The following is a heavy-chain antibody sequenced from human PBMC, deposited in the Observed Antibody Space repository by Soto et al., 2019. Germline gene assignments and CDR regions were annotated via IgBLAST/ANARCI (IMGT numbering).Heavy chain of an antibody. CDR2: INPNSGGT. D-gene: IGHD3-10*01. J-gene: IGHJ6*03. CDR3: ARGTMVFPMGYYYYYMDV. V-gene: IGHV1-2*04. Sequence: ASVKVSCKASGYTFTGYYMHWVRQAPGQGLEWMGWINPNSGGTNYAQKFQGWVTMTRDTSISTAYMELSRLRSDDTAVYYCARGTMVFPMGYYYYYMDVWGKGTTVTVSS. CDR1: GYTFTGYY.